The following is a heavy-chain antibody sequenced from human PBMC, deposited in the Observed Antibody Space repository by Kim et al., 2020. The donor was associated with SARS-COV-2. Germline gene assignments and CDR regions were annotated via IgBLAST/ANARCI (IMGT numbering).Heavy chain of an antibody. D-gene: IGHD3-10*01. Sequence: QKFQGRVTITADESTSTAYMELSSLRSEDTAVYYCARNYYGSGSYGGLFDYWGQGTLVTVSS. V-gene: IGHV1-69*01. CDR3: ARNYYGSGSYGGLFDY. J-gene: IGHJ4*02.